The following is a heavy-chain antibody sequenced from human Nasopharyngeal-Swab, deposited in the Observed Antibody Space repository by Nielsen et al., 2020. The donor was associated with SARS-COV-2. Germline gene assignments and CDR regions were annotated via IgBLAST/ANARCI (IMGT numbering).Heavy chain of an antibody. CDR2: ISGCGVST. Sequence: VRQAPGKGLEWVSAISGCGVSTYYTDSVKGRFTISRDNSKNTLYLQMNSLRAEDTTVYYCAKVRFLEWLLRFDPGGQGTLVTVSS. D-gene: IGHD3-3*01. CDR3: AKVRFLEWLLRFDP. J-gene: IGHJ5*02. V-gene: IGHV3-23*01.